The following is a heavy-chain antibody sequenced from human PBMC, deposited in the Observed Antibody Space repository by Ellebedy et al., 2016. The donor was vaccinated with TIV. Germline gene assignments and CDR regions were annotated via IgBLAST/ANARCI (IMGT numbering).Heavy chain of an antibody. Sequence: GESLKISCAASGIPFNSYAMHWVRQTPGKGLEWVAVISYDGSGRYADSVKGRFTISRDNSKNTVFPQMNSLRAEDTAVYYCATDGGRWFDWDFQHWGQGTLVIVSA. V-gene: IGHV3-30-3*01. J-gene: IGHJ1*01. CDR1: GIPFNSYA. CDR3: ATDGGRWFDWDFQH. D-gene: IGHD3-9*01. CDR2: ISYDGSGR.